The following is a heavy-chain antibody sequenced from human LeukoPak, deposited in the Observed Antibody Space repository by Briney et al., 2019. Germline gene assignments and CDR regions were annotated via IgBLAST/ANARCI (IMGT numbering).Heavy chain of an antibody. V-gene: IGHV3-33*01. J-gene: IGHJ4*02. CDR1: GFTFSSYG. Sequence: GGSLRLSCATSGFTFSSYGMHWVRQAPGKGLEWVAVIWSDGSNKYYADSVKGRFTISRDNPKNTLYLQMNGLRAEDTAVYYCARGSYSSSWYLAYWGQGTLVTVSS. D-gene: IGHD6-13*01. CDR2: IWSDGSNK. CDR3: ARGSYSSSWYLAY.